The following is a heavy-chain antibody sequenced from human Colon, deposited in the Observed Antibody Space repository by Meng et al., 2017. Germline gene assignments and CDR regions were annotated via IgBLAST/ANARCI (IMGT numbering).Heavy chain of an antibody. Sequence: QVQLVQSGSELKKPGASVKVTCKTSGYLFSYYGMNWVRQAPGRGLEWMGWSNTKTGNPTYAQAFTGRFVFSLDTSVSTAYLQINDLKADDTAVYYCAREGSDSWIDYWGQGTLVTVSS. CDR3: AREGSDSWIDY. D-gene: IGHD6-13*01. J-gene: IGHJ4*02. CDR2: SNTKTGNP. V-gene: IGHV7-4-1*02. CDR1: GYLFSYYG.